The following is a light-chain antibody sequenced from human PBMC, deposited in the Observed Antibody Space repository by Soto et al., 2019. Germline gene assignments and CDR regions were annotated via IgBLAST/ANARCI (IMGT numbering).Light chain of an antibody. CDR3: GTWDSSLSAGV. J-gene: IGLJ3*02. V-gene: IGLV1-51*02. CDR2: ENN. Sequence: QSVLTQPPSVSAAPGQKVTISCSGSSSNIGNNYVSWYQQLPGTAPKLLIYENNKRPSGIPDRFSGSKSGTSATLGITGLQTGDEADYYCGTWDSSLSAGVFSGGTKVTVL. CDR1: SSNIGNNY.